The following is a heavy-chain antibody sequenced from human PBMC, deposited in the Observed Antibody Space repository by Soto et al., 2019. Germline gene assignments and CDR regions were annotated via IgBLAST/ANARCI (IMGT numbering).Heavy chain of an antibody. V-gene: IGHV3-30-3*01. CDR2: ISYDGDNK. D-gene: IGHD3-16*01. J-gene: IGHJ4*02. CDR3: ARDGGSY. CDR1: GFTFGTYA. Sequence: QVQLVESGGGVVQPGRSLRLSCAASGFTFGTYAMHWVRQAPGKGLEWVAVISYDGDNKYYADSVKGRFTISRDNSRNTLDLQMSSLRGEDTAVYYCARDGGSYWGQGTLVIVSS.